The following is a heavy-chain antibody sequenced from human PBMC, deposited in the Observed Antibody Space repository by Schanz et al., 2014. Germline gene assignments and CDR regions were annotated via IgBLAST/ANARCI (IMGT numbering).Heavy chain of an antibody. V-gene: IGHV1-46*01. Sequence: QVHLVQSGAEVHKPGASLKISCKASGYTFTNFFLHWVRQAPGQGLEWMAIINPIGGSTTYAQKFRGAVTLTPDTSTDTAYLELTSLRSEDTAVYFCTSEAHNHDGLRSYSNVWGQGSLDTVSS. J-gene: IGHJ4*02. CDR3: TSEAHNHDGLRSYSNV. CDR2: INPIGGST. D-gene: IGHD3-10*01. CDR1: GYTFTNFF.